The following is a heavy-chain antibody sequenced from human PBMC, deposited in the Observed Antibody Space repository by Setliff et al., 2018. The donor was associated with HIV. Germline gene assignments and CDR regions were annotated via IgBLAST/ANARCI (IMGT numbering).Heavy chain of an antibody. CDR3: AKRTFGSGRLDP. J-gene: IGHJ5*02. Sequence: SETLSLTCTVSGGSISSYYWSWIRQPPGKGLEWIGYIYYSGSTNYNPSLKSRVTISVDTSKNQFSLKLSSVTAADTAVYYCAKRTFGSGRLDPWGQGTLFTVSS. CDR1: GGSISSYY. V-gene: IGHV4-59*01. CDR2: IYYSGST. D-gene: IGHD3-16*01.